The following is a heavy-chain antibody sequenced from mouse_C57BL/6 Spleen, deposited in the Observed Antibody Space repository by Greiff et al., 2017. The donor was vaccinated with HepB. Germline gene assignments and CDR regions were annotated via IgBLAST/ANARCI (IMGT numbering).Heavy chain of an antibody. CDR3: ARARYGKGYYYAMDY. CDR1: GYTFTDYY. Sequence: VQLQQSGPELVKPGASVKISCKASGYTFTDYYMNWVKQSHGKSLEWIGDINPNNGGTSYNQKFKGKATLTVDKSSSTAYMELRSLTSEDSAVYYCARARYGKGYYYAMDYWGQGTSVTVSS. V-gene: IGHV1-26*01. J-gene: IGHJ4*01. D-gene: IGHD2-1*01. CDR2: INPNNGGT.